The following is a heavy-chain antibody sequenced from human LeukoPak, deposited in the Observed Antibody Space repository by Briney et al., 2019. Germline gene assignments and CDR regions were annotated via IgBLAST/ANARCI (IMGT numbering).Heavy chain of an antibody. D-gene: IGHD6-19*01. CDR3: ATDSGSGWYLYYYYYMDV. V-gene: IGHV1-2*02. CDR1: GYTFTGDY. CDR2: INPNSGGT. Sequence: ASVKVSCKASGYTFTGDYMHWVRQAPGQGLEWMGWINPNSGGTNYAQKFQGRVTMTRDTSISTAYMELSRLRSDDTAVYYCATDSGSGWYLYYYYYMDVWGKGTTVTVSS. J-gene: IGHJ6*03.